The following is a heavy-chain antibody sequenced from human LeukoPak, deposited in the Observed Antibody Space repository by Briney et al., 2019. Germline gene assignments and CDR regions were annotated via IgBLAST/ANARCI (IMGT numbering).Heavy chain of an antibody. V-gene: IGHV4-59*01. J-gene: IGHJ6*03. Sequence: PSETLSLTCTVSGGSISSYYWSWIRQAPGKGLEWIGYIYDSGSTNYNPSLKSRVTISVDTSKNQFSLKLSSVTAADTAVYYCARAPKIIQVGFYLYYMDVWGKGTTVTVSS. CDR3: ARAPKIIQVGFYLYYMDV. CDR1: GGSISSYY. D-gene: IGHD5-18*01. CDR2: IYDSGST.